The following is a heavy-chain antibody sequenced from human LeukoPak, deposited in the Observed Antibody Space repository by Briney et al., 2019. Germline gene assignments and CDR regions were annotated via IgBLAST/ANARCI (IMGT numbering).Heavy chain of an antibody. CDR3: ASGEMATILPDY. V-gene: IGHV4-38-2*02. D-gene: IGHD5-24*01. CDR2: IYHSGST. Sequence: PSETLSLTCTVSGYSISSGYYWGWIRQPPGKGLEWIGSIYHSGSTYYNPSLKGRVTISVDTSKNQFSLKLSSVTAADTAVYYCASGEMATILPDYWGQGTLVTVSS. CDR1: GYSISSGYY. J-gene: IGHJ4*02.